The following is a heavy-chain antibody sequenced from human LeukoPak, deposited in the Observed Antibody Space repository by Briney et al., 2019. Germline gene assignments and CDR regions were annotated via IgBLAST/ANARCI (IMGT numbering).Heavy chain of an antibody. Sequence: GGSLRLSCAASGFTFSSYAMNWVRQAPGRGLEWVSYISSSGSTMYYADSVKGRFTISRDNAKNTLYLQMNSLRVEDTAVYYCARDQSSSWYVAWFDPWGQGTLVTVSS. CDR3: ARDQSSSWYVAWFDP. CDR2: ISSSGSTM. CDR1: GFTFSSYA. V-gene: IGHV3-48*03. D-gene: IGHD6-13*01. J-gene: IGHJ5*02.